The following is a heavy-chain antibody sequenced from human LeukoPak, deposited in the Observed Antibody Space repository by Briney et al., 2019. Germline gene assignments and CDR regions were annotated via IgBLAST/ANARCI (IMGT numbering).Heavy chain of an antibody. J-gene: IGHJ4*02. CDR2: INPNSGGT. CDR3: ARVGRSVEVPSATGAYFDY. CDR1: GYTFTSYG. Sequence: ASVKVSCKASGYTFTSYGISWVRQAPGQGLEWMGWINPNSGGTNYAQKFQGRVTMTRDTSISTAYMDLSRLGSDDTAVYYCARVGRSVEVPSATGAYFDYWGQGTLVTVSS. D-gene: IGHD2-2*01. V-gene: IGHV1-2*02.